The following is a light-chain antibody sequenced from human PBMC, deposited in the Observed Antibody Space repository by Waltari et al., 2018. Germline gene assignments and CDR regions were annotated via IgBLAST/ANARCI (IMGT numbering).Light chain of an antibody. Sequence: QSALTQPASVSGSPGQSITISCTGTSIDVGGSNYVSWYQQHPGKAPQPMIYDVTDRPSGFSSRVSGSKSGNTASLTISGLQAEDEADYYCSSWTDSDALKLLFGGGTKLTVL. CDR2: DVT. CDR1: SIDVGGSNY. CDR3: SSWTDSDALKLL. V-gene: IGLV2-14*03. J-gene: IGLJ2*01.